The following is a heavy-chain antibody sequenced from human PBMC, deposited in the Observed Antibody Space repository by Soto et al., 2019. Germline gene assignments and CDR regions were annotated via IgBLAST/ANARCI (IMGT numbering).Heavy chain of an antibody. V-gene: IGHV5-10-1*01. D-gene: IGHD3-3*01. J-gene: IGHJ6*02. CDR2: IDPSDSYT. Sequence: GEFMKISWRISGYSFRSYWISWVRQMPGKGLEWMGRIDPSDSYTNYSPSFQGHVTISADKSISTAYLQWSSLKASDTALYYCARHDSRTYYYYYGMDVWGQGTTVTVSS. CDR1: GYSFRSYW. CDR3: ARHDSRTYYYYYGMDV.